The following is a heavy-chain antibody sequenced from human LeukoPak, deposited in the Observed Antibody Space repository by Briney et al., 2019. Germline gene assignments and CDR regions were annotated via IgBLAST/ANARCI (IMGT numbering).Heavy chain of an antibody. J-gene: IGHJ4*02. CDR2: IYYTGST. Sequence: NASETLPLTCTVSGGSIGSSSYHWGWIRQPPGKGLEWIGTIYYTGSTYYNPSLKSRVTISVDTSKNQFSLKLTSVTAADTAVYYCARWAMAAADYWGQGTLVTVSP. CDR1: GGSIGSSSYH. CDR3: ARWAMAAADY. V-gene: IGHV4-39*01. D-gene: IGHD6-13*01.